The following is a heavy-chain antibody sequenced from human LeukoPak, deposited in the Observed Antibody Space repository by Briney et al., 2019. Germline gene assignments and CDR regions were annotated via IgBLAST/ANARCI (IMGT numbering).Heavy chain of an antibody. CDR2: ISSSSSPI. CDR1: GFTFSSYS. D-gene: IGHD2-15*01. V-gene: IGHV3-48*02. J-gene: IGHJ4*02. Sequence: GGSLRLSCAASGFTFSSYSMNWVRQAPGKGLEWVSYISSSSSPIYYADSVKGRFTISRDNAKNSLYLQMNSLRDEDTAVYYCAQCSGGSCYRVDYWGQGTLVTVSS. CDR3: AQCSGGSCYRVDY.